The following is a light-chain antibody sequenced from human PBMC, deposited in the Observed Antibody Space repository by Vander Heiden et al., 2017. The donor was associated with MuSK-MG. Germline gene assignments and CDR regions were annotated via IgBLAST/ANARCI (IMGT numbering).Light chain of an antibody. V-gene: IGLV2-14*01. CDR3: SSYTSSPRV. CDR2: DVS. Sequence: QSALTQPAPVSGSPGQSITISCTGTSSDVGDYNLVSWFQQHTGKAPKVLIYDVSNRPSGVSKRYSGSKSGNTASLTISGLQAEDEADYCSSSYTSSPRVFGGGTKLTVL. CDR1: SSDVGDYNL. J-gene: IGLJ3*02.